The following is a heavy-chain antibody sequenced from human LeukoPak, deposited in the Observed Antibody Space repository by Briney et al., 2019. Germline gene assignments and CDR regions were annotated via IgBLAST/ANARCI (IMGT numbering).Heavy chain of an antibody. J-gene: IGHJ4*02. V-gene: IGHV4-59*01. CDR3: ARGYRGYSGYANDY. CDR2: IYYSGST. CDR1: GGSISSYY. D-gene: IGHD5-12*01. Sequence: SETLSLTCTVSGGSISSYYWSWIRQPPGKGLEWIGYIYYSGSTNYNPSLKSRVTISVDTSKNQFSLKLSSVTAADTAVYYCARGYRGYSGYANDYWGQGTLVTVSS.